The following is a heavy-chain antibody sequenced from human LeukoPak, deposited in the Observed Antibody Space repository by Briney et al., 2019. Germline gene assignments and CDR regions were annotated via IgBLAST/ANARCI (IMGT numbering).Heavy chain of an antibody. CDR3: ARDGWIQLWLRYFDY. CDR2: IKQEGSEK. V-gene: IGHV3-7*01. Sequence: GGSLRLSCAASGFTFSSYWMSWVRQAPGKGLEWVANIKQEGSEKYYVDSVKGRFTISRDNAKNSLYLRMNSLRAEDTAVYYCARDGWIQLWLRYFDYWGQGTLVTVSS. J-gene: IGHJ4*02. D-gene: IGHD5-18*01. CDR1: GFTFSSYW.